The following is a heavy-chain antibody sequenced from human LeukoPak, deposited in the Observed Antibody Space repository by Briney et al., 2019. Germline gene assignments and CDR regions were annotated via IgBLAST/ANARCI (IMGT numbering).Heavy chain of an antibody. D-gene: IGHD5-12*01. V-gene: IGHV1-2*02. CDR1: GYTFTGYY. CDR2: INPNSGGT. CDR3: ARDFMGYSGYDFFDY. Sequence: ASVKVSXKASGYTFTGYYMHWVRQAPGQGLEWMGWINPNSGGTNYAQKFQGRVTMTRDTSISTAYMELSRLRSDDTAVYYCARDFMGYSGYDFFDYWGQGTLVTVSS. J-gene: IGHJ4*02.